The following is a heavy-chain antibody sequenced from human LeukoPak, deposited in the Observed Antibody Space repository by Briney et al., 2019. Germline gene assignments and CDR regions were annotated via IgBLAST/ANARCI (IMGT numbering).Heavy chain of an antibody. V-gene: IGHV3-7*01. Sequence: PGGSLRLSCAASGFTFSSYWMSWVRQAPGKGLEWVANIKQDGSEKYYVDSVKGRFTISRDNAKNSLYLQMNSLRAEDTAVYYCAREEDYIDSSGYYLSAFDIWGQGTMVTVSS. D-gene: IGHD3-22*01. CDR2: IKQDGSEK. J-gene: IGHJ3*02. CDR3: AREEDYIDSSGYYLSAFDI. CDR1: GFTFSSYW.